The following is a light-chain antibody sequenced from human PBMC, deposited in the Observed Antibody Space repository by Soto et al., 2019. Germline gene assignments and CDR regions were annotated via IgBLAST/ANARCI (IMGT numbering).Light chain of an antibody. CDR2: GAS. V-gene: IGKV1-12*01. CDR1: RDISNS. CDR3: QQTSAFPRT. J-gene: IGKJ1*01. Sequence: DIQMTQSPSSVSASVGDRLTITCRASRDISNSLAWYQQTPGKAPKLLLRGASSLHRGVPSRFSGGGAGTEFTLTISSLQPEDFANYYCQQTSAFPRTFGQGTKV.